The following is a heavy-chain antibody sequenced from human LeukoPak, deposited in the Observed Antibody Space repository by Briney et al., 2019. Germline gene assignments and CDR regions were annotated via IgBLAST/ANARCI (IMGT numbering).Heavy chain of an antibody. D-gene: IGHD5-12*01. CDR3: VTESAWLFDY. Sequence: GGSLRLSCVVGGFTFSDRYMSWIRQAPGKGMEWVAYISPNADIIHYADSVKGRFTISRDNAKNALFLQVNSLRDEDTALYHCVTESAWLFDYWGQGTLVTVPS. J-gene: IGHJ4*02. CDR1: GFTFSDRY. CDR2: ISPNADII. V-gene: IGHV3-11*04.